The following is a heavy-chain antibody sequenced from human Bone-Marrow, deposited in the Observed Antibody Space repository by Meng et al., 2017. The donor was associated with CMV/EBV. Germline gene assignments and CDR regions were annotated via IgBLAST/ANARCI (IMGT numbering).Heavy chain of an antibody. CDR2: INDRRST. V-gene: IGHV4-34*01. D-gene: IGHD4-17*01. J-gene: IGHJ5*02. Sequence: CAVETMCISGYYWTWIRQPPGKGLEWIGKINDRRSTNYDPSLKSRVTMSIDTAKAHFSLKLTSVTAADTAVYYCARVLGTVTTNWFDPWGQGTLVTVSS. CDR3: ARVLGTVTTNWFDP. CDR1: TMCISGYY.